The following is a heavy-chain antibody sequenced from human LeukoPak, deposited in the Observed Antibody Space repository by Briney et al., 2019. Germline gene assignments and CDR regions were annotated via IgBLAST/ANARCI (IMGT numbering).Heavy chain of an antibody. CDR2: ISGSGGST. D-gene: IGHD2-2*01. CDR3: AKWMVVVVPAAPYYYYYGMDV. V-gene: IGHV3-23*01. CDR1: GFTFSSYA. J-gene: IGHJ6*02. Sequence: GGSLRLSCAASGFTFSSYAMSWVRQAPGKGLEWVSAISGSGGSTYYADSVKGRFTISRDNSKNTLYLQMNSLRAEDTAVYYCAKWMVVVVPAAPYYYYYGMDVWGQGTTVTVSS.